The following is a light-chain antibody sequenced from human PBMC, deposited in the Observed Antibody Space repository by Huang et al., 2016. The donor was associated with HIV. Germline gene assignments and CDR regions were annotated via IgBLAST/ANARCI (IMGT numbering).Light chain of an antibody. J-gene: IGKJ1*01. CDR1: QNIGSD. CDR3: QQYNNWPRGT. V-gene: IGKV3-15*01. CDR2: GAS. Sequence: EIVMTQSPASLSVSPGERATLSCRASQNIGSDLAWYQQKAGQAPRLLIYGASTRATGIAARFGGSGSGTEFTLIINSLQSEDIAVYHCQQYNNWPRGTFGQGTKVEIK.